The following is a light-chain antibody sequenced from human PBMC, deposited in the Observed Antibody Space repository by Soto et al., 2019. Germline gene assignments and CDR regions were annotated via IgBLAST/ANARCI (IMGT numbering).Light chain of an antibody. CDR2: GAS. CDR1: QSVSSSY. J-gene: IGKJ1*01. CDR3: QQYGTSRT. Sequence: EIVLTQSPGTLSLSPGERATLSCRASQSVSSSYLAWYQQKPGQAPRLLIYGASSRATGIPDRFSGSGSGTDFTLTISRREREDFEVYYCQQYGTSRTFGQGTKVKIK. V-gene: IGKV3-20*01.